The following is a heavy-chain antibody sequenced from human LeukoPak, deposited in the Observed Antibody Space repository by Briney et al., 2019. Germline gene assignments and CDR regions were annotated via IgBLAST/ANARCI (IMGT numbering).Heavy chain of an antibody. J-gene: IGHJ4*02. Sequence: ASVKVSCKASGYTFTSYYMHWVRQAPGQGLEWMGIINPSGGSTSYAQKFQGRVTMTRDTSTSTVYMELSSLRSEDTAVYYCALSRGIAVANVRLGFDFWGQGNLVTVSS. CDR2: INPSGGST. CDR3: ALSRGIAVANVRLGFDF. CDR1: GYTFTSYY. V-gene: IGHV1-46*01. D-gene: IGHD6-19*01.